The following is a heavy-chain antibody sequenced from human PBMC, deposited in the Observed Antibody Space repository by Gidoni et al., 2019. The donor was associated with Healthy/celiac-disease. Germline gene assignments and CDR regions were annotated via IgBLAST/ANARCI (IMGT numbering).Heavy chain of an antibody. Sequence: QVQLVGSGGGVVQPGRSPRLPGVSSGFPFSSYGMHCVRQAPGKGLEVVAVISYDGSNKYYADSVKGRFTISRDNSKNTLYLQMNSLRAEDTAVYYCAKDTIARRGFDYWGQGTLVTVSS. V-gene: IGHV3-30*18. CDR1: GFPFSSYG. CDR2: ISYDGSNK. CDR3: AKDTIARRGFDY. D-gene: IGHD2-21*01. J-gene: IGHJ4*02.